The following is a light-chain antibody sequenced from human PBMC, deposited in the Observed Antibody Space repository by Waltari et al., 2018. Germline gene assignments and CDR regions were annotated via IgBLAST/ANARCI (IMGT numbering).Light chain of an antibody. CDR1: QSVGTK. CDR3: QQYNLWPWT. J-gene: IGKJ1*01. CDR2: GAS. V-gene: IGKV3-15*01. Sequence: EIVMTQSPVTLSVSPGERATLSCRASQSVGTKVACYQQKPGQAPRLLIYGASTRATGIAARFSGSGSGTEFTLTISSLQSEDFAIYYCQQYNLWPWTFDQGTKVDIK.